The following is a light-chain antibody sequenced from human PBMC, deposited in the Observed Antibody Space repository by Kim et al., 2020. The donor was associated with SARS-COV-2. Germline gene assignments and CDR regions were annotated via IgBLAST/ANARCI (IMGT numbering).Light chain of an antibody. V-gene: IGLV2-8*01. CDR2: DVS. Sequence: QSALTQPPSASGSRGQSVTISCTGSHSDIGRYNYVSWYQKYPGRAPKLMIYDVSRRPSGVPDRFSGSKSGNTTSLTVSGLQAEDEADYYCSSYTGSNTLIFGGGTQLTVL. CDR1: HSDIGRYNY. CDR3: SSYTGSNTLI. J-gene: IGLJ2*01.